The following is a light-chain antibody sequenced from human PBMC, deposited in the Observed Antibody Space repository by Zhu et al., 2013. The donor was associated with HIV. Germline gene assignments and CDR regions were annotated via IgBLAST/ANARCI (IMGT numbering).Light chain of an antibody. V-gene: IGKV1-5*01. Sequence: DIQMTQSPSTLSVSLGDRVTITCRASETIGNSLAWYRQKQGMAPELLVYDASTLKSGVPSRISGSGSETHFTLSIASLQADDVATYYCQQYDTSWTFGPGTKVEV. J-gene: IGKJ1*01. CDR3: QQYDTSWT. CDR1: ETIGNS. CDR2: DAS.